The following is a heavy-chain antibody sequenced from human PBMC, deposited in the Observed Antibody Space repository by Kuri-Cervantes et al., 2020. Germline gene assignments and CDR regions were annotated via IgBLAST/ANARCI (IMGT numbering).Heavy chain of an antibody. D-gene: IGHD3-10*01. CDR2: IYYSGST. Sequence: SEILSLTCTVSGGSISSSSYYWGWIRQPPGKGLEWIGSIYYSGSTYFNPSLKSRVTISVDTSKNQFSLKLSSVTAADTAVYYCASQDYYGSGFDYWGQGTLVTVSS. V-gene: IGHV4-39*01. J-gene: IGHJ4*02. CDR3: ASQDYYGSGFDY. CDR1: GGSISSSSYY.